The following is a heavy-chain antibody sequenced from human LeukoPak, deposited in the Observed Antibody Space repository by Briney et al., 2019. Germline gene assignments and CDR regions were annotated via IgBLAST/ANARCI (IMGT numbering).Heavy chain of an antibody. V-gene: IGHV4-61*01. CDR2: IYSSGST. CDR1: GGSVSSDSYF. J-gene: IGHJ3*02. D-gene: IGHD3-10*01. CDR3: ARGNRPYGEHEAFDI. Sequence: SETLSLTCSVSGGSVSSDSYFWHWVRQPPGKGLEWIGYIYSSGSTNYNPSLQSRVTISVDTSKNQFSLKVSSVSAADTAVYYCARGNRPYGEHEAFDIWGHGTTVTVSP.